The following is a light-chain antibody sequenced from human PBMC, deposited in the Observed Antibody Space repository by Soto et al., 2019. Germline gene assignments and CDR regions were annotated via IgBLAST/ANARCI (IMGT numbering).Light chain of an antibody. V-gene: IGKV1-27*01. Sequence: DIQMTQSPTSLSASVGARVTITCRASQGIGYNLAWYQQKPGKVPKVLIYTASTLHSGVPSRFSGSGSGTEFTLTINSLQPEDVATYFCQKYDSVPWSFGQGTRVEI. J-gene: IGKJ1*01. CDR3: QKYDSVPWS. CDR1: QGIGYN. CDR2: TAS.